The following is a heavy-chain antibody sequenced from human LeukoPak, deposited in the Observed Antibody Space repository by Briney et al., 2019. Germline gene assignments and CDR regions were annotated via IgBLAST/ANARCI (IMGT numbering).Heavy chain of an antibody. D-gene: IGHD5-24*01. J-gene: IGHJ4*02. Sequence: VASVKVSCKASGYTFTSYYMHWVRQAPGQGLEWMGIINPSGGSTSYAQKFQGRVTMTRNTSISTAYMELSSLRSEDTAVYYCARALEMATIDYWGQGTLVTVSS. V-gene: IGHV1-46*01. CDR1: GYTFTSYY. CDR2: INPSGGST. CDR3: ARALEMATIDY.